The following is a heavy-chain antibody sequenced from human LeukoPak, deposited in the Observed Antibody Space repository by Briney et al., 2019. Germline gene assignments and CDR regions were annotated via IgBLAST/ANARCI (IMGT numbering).Heavy chain of an antibody. Sequence: SETLSLTCTVSGGSISSYYWSWIRQPPGKGLEWIGYIYYSGSTNYDPSLKSRVTISVDTSKNQFSLKLSSVTAADTAVYYCARGEGPDIVVVPAAIWGYYYYYGMDVWGQGTTVTVSS. D-gene: IGHD2-2*01. V-gene: IGHV4-59*08. CDR3: ARGEGPDIVVVPAAIWGYYYYYGMDV. J-gene: IGHJ6*02. CDR2: IYYSGST. CDR1: GGSISSYY.